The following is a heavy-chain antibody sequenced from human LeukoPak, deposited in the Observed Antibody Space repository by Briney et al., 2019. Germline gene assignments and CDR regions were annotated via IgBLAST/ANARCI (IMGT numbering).Heavy chain of an antibody. V-gene: IGHV4-30-4*01. CDR2: IYYSGST. D-gene: IGHD3-22*01. CDR3: ARGAMIVAFDI. J-gene: IGHJ3*02. Sequence: PSETLSLTCTVSGGSISSGDYYWRWIRQSPGKGLEWIGYIYYSGSTYYNPSLKSRVTISVDTSKNQFSLKLSSVTAADTAVYYCARGAMIVAFDIWGQGTMVTVSS. CDR1: GGSISSGDYY.